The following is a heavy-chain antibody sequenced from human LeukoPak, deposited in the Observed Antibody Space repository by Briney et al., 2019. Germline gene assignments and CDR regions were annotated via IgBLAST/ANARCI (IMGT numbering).Heavy chain of an antibody. CDR1: GGSFSGYY. V-gene: IGHV4-34*01. D-gene: IGHD2-2*01. Sequence: SETLSLTCAVYGGSFSGYYWSWIRKPPGKGLEWIGEINHRGSTNYNPSLKSRVTISVDTSKNQFSLKLSSVTAADTAVYYCARGSRISGGQYCSSTSCYGYNWFDPWGQGTLVTVSS. J-gene: IGHJ5*02. CDR2: INHRGST. CDR3: ARGSRISGGQYCSSTSCYGYNWFDP.